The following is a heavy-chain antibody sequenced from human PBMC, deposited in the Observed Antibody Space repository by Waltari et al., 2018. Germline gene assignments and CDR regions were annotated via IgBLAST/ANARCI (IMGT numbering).Heavy chain of an antibody. D-gene: IGHD1-26*01. CDR3: ARDPGPIVGAPDY. V-gene: IGHV1-2*02. CDR1: GYRLTVYH. Sequence: QVPLVQSGTELKKPGASVKVSCQASGYRLTVYHLHWVRQTPGQGLEWLGWINPKNGDTGYALNFLGRVTMTRDTSINTVFMDLSGLRSDDTAVFYCARDPGPIVGAPDYWGQGTLVTVSS. CDR2: INPKNGDT. J-gene: IGHJ4*02.